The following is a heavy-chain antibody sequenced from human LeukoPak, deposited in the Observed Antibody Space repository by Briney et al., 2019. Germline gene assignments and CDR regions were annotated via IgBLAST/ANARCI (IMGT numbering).Heavy chain of an antibody. J-gene: IGHJ4*02. V-gene: IGHV3-30*04. CDR2: ISYDGSNK. D-gene: IGHD3-10*01. Sequence: GGSLRLSCAASGFTFSSYAMHWVRQAPGKGLEWVAVISYDGSNKYYADSVKGRFTISRDNSKNTLYLEMNSLRAEDTAVYYCARDITMVRGVLDYWGQGTLVTVSS. CDR3: ARDITMVRGVLDY. CDR1: GFTFSSYA.